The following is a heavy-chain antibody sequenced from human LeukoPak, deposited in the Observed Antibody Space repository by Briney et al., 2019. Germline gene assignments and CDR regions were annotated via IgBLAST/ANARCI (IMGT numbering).Heavy chain of an antibody. CDR3: AKDGAAQGINDY. Sequence: GGSLRLSCAASGFTVSSNYMSWVRQAPGKGLEWVSVIYSCGSTYYADSVKGRFTISRDNSKNTLYLQMNSLRAEDTAVYYCAKDGAAQGINDYWGQGTLVTVSS. J-gene: IGHJ4*02. CDR1: GFTVSSNY. D-gene: IGHD6-6*01. CDR2: IYSCGST. V-gene: IGHV3-53*01.